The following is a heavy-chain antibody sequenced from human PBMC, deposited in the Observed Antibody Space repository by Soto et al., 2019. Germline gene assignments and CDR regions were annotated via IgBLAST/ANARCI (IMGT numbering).Heavy chain of an antibody. CDR2: ISGSGSST. J-gene: IGHJ4*02. V-gene: IGHV3-23*01. CDR3: ASRSSGWYFDY. CDR1: GFTFSSYA. Sequence: EVQLLESGGGLVQPGGSLRLSCAASGFTFSSYAMNWVRQAPGKGLEWDSVISGSGSSTYYADSVKGRFTISRDNSKNTLYLKMNSLRAEDTAVYYCASRSSGWYFDYWGQGTLVTVSS. D-gene: IGHD6-19*01.